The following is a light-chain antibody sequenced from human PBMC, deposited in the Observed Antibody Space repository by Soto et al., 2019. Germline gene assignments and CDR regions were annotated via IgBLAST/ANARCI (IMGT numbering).Light chain of an antibody. Sequence: DIHMTQSPSSLSASVGDRVTITCRASQDITKYLAWFQQKPGKAPKSLIYGASSLQSGVPLKFSGSGSGTDFTLTISSLQSEDSATYFCQQYHSYPFTFGGGTKVEIK. V-gene: IGKV1-16*02. J-gene: IGKJ4*01. CDR2: GAS. CDR3: QQYHSYPFT. CDR1: QDITKY.